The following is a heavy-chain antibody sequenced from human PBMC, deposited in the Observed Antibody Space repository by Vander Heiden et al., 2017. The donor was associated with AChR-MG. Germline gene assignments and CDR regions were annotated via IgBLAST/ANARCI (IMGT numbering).Heavy chain of an antibody. CDR1: GLIFSTYA. Sequence: EGQLVESGGGLVQPGGSLRLSCSASGLIFSTYAMYWVRQAPGKGLKHFSGISGNGGKTYYPDSVKGRFTISRDNSKNTLYLQMSSLRPEDTAVYYCVSSIVVVVSSRVGGAFDLWGQGTMVTVSS. CDR3: VSSIVVVVSSRVGGAFDL. V-gene: IGHV3-64D*06. CDR2: ISGNGGKT. J-gene: IGHJ3*01. D-gene: IGHD2-15*01.